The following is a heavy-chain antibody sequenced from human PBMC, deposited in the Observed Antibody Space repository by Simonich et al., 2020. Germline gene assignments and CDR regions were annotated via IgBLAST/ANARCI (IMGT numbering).Heavy chain of an antibody. J-gene: IGHJ3*02. V-gene: IGHV3-7*01. CDR3: ACLGTGDAFDI. D-gene: IGHD3-9*01. Sequence: EVQLVESGGGLVQPGGSLRLSCAASGFTFSSYWMSWVRQAPGKGLEGGSNIKQDGSEKYYVDSVKGRVTISRDNAKNSLYLQMNSLRAEDTAVYYCACLGTGDAFDIWGQGTMVTVSS. CDR1: GFTFSSYW. CDR2: IKQDGSEK.